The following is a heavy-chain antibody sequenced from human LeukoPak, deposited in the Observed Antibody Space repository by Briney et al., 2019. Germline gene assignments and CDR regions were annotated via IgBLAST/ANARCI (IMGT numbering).Heavy chain of an antibody. J-gene: IGHJ4*02. V-gene: IGHV1-69*01. CDR3: ARGRGYCSSTSCYRDFDY. CDR1: GGTFSSYA. Sequence: SVKVSCKASGGTFSSYAISWVRQAPGQGLEWMGGIIPIFGTANYAQKFQGRVTITADESTSTAYMELSSLRSEDTAVYYCARGRGYCSSTSCYRDFDYWGQGTLVTVSS. D-gene: IGHD2-2*02. CDR2: IIPIFGTA.